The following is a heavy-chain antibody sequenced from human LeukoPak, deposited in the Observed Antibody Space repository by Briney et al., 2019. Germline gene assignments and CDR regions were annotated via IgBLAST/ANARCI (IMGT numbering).Heavy chain of an antibody. D-gene: IGHD2-15*01. CDR1: GYTFTGYY. CDR2: INSNSGGT. Sequence: ASVKCSCKASGYTFTGYYINWVRQATGQGRGWMGWINSNSGGTNYAQKFQGRVTMTRDTSISTAYMELSRLRSDDTAVYYCARERDAGGSCPVCNWFDPWGQGTLVTVSS. J-gene: IGHJ5*02. V-gene: IGHV1-2*02. CDR3: ARERDAGGSCPVCNWFDP.